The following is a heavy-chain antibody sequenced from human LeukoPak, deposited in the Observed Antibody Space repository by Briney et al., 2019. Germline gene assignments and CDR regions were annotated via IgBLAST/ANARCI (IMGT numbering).Heavy chain of an antibody. D-gene: IGHD4-17*01. J-gene: IGHJ4*02. CDR2: ISSNGGST. CDR1: GFTFSSYA. V-gene: IGHV3-64*04. Sequence: GGSLRLSCSASGFTFSSYAMHWVRQAPGKGLEYVSAISSNGGSTYYADSVKGRFTISRDNSKNSLYLQMNSLRTEDTALYYCAKEGAHGDYYFDYWGQGTLVTVSS. CDR3: AKEGAHGDYYFDY.